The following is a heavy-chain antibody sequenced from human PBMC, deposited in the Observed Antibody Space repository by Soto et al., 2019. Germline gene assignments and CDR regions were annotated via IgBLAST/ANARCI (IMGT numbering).Heavy chain of an antibody. J-gene: IGHJ6*02. CDR3: ASARYYYDSSGYYRYYYGMDV. V-gene: IGHV1-69*13. Sequence: SVKVSCKASGGTFSSYTIGWVRQAPGQGLEWMGRIIPIFGTANYAQKFQGRVTITADESTSTAYTELSSLRSEDTAVYYCASARYYYDSSGYYRYYYGMDVWGQGTTVTVSS. CDR1: GGTFSSYT. D-gene: IGHD3-22*01. CDR2: IIPIFGTA.